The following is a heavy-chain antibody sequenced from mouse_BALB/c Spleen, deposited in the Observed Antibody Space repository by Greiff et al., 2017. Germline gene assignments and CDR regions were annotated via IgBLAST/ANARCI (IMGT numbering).Heavy chain of an antibody. J-gene: IGHJ3*01. CDR3: AREGHYYGSWFAY. CDR1: GFTFSDYY. D-gene: IGHD1-2*01. Sequence: DVKLEESGGGLVKPGGSLKLSCAASGFTFSDYYMYWVRQTPEKRLEWVATISDGGSYTYYPDSVKGRFTISRDNAKNNLYLQMSSLKSEDTAMYYCAREGHYYGSWFAYWGQGTLVTVSA. V-gene: IGHV5-4*02. CDR2: ISDGGSYT.